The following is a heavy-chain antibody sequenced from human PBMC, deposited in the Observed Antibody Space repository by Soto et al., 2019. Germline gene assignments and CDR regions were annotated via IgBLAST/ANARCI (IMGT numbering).Heavy chain of an antibody. CDR2: IVVGSGNT. J-gene: IGHJ6*02. D-gene: IGHD4-4*01. CDR1: GFAFTSSA. CDR3: AADSTLQYYYNYGLDV. V-gene: IGHV1-58*01. Sequence: SVKVSCKASGFAFTSSAVHWVRQAREQRLEWIGWIVVGSGNTNYAQKFQERVTITTDMSTSTAYMELTSLRSEDTAVYYCAADSTLQYYYNYGLDVWGQGTTVTVSS.